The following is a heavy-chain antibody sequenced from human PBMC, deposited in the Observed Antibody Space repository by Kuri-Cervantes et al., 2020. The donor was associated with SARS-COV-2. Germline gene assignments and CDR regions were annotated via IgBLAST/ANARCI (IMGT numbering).Heavy chain of an antibody. Sequence: GSLRLSCTVSGGSISSYYWSWIRQPPGKGLEWIGSIYYSVSTYYNPSLKSRVTISVDTSKNQFSLKLSSVTAADTAVYYCARLTTVTTFDYWGQGTRVTVSS. V-gene: IGHV4-59*05. D-gene: IGHD4-17*01. CDR2: IYYSVST. CDR1: GGSISSYY. J-gene: IGHJ4*02. CDR3: ARLTTVTTFDY.